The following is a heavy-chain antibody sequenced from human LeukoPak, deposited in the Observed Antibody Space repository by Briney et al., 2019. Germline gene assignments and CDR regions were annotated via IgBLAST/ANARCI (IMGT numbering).Heavy chain of an antibody. Sequence: SETLSLTCTVSGGSISSGDYYWSWIRQPPGKGLEWIGYIYYSGSTYYNPSLKSRVTISVDTSKNQFSLKLSSVTAADTAVYYCARGPPFSSSSPLYYYYGMDVWGQGTTVTVSS. J-gene: IGHJ6*02. CDR3: ARGPPFSSSSPLYYYYGMDV. V-gene: IGHV4-30-4*01. D-gene: IGHD6-6*01. CDR1: GGSISSGDYY. CDR2: IYYSGST.